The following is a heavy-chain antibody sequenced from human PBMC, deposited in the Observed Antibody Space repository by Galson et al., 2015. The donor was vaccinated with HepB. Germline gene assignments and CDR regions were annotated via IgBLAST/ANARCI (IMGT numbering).Heavy chain of an antibody. D-gene: IGHD5-24*01. V-gene: IGHV3-33*01. CDR2: IWYDGRNK. CDR1: GFSFNRYG. Sequence: SLRLSCAASGFSFNRYGMHWVRQAPGKGLEWVAAIWYDGRNKYDADSVKGRFTISRDNSDNTLYLQMNSLRAEDTAVYYCARDREREGYNAGFDYWGQGTLVTVSS. CDR3: ARDREREGYNAGFDY. J-gene: IGHJ4*02.